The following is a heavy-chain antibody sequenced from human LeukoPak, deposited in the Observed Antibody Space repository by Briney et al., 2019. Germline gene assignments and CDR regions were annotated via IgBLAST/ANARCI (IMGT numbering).Heavy chain of an antibody. J-gene: IGHJ3*02. CDR1: GGSISSYY. Sequence: KPSETLSLTCTVSGGSISSYYWSWIRQPPGKGLEWIGYIYYSGSTNYNPSLESRVTISVDTSKNQFSLKLSSVTAADTAVYYCARGAVVDHDAFDIWGQGTMVTVSS. V-gene: IGHV4-59*01. CDR2: IYYSGST. CDR3: ARGAVVDHDAFDI. D-gene: IGHD3-22*01.